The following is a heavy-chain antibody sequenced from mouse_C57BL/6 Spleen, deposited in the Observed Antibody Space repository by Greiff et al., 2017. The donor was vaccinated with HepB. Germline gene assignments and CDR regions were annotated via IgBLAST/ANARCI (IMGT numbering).Heavy chain of an antibody. J-gene: IGHJ2*01. Sequence: QVQLQQPGAELVRPGSSVKLSCKASGYTFTSYWMHWVKQRPIQGLEWIGNIDPSDSETHYNQQFKDKATLTVDKSSSTAYMQLSSLTSEDSAVYYCATIYYDYDDYVDYWGQGTTLTVSS. CDR3: ATIYYDYDDYVDY. D-gene: IGHD2-4*01. CDR1: GYTFTSYW. CDR2: IDPSDSET. V-gene: IGHV1-52*01.